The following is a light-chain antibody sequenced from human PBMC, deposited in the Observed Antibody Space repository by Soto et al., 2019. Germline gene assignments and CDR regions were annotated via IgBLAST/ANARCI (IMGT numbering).Light chain of an antibody. V-gene: IGKV1-39*01. J-gene: IGKJ3*01. CDR1: QSISSY. Sequence: DIQMTQSPSSLSASVGDRVTITCRASQSISSYLNWYQQKPGKAPKLLIYAASSLQSGVPSRFSGSGSGTDFTLTISSLQPEDFATYYCHQSYSTLFTFGPGTKVDSK. CDR2: AAS. CDR3: HQSYSTLFT.